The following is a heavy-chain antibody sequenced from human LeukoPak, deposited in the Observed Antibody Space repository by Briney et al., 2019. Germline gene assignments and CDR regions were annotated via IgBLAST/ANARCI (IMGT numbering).Heavy chain of an antibody. V-gene: IGHV1-69*01. D-gene: IGHD3-10*01. J-gene: IGHJ4*02. Sequence: SVKVSCKASGGTFSSYAISWVRQAPGQGLEWMGGIIPIFGTANYAQEFQGRVTITADESTSTAYMELSSLRSEDTAVYYCARAVVYGSGTFDYWGQGTLVTVSS. CDR3: ARAVVYGSGTFDY. CDR2: IIPIFGTA. CDR1: GGTFSSYA.